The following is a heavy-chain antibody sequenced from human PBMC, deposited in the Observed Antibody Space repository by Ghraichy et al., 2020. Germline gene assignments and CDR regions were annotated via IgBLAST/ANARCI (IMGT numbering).Heavy chain of an antibody. CDR2: IKQDVSKK. J-gene: IGHJ4*02. CDR1: GFTFSSYW. Sequence: LSLTCAASGFTFSSYWMSWVRQAPGKGLEWVANIKQDVSKKYYVDSVKGRFTISRDNAKNSLYLQMNSLRAEDTAVYYCARDGQYTGYDSPYYFDYWGQGTLVTVSS. CDR3: ARDGQYTGYDSPYYFDY. V-gene: IGHV3-7*03. D-gene: IGHD5-12*01.